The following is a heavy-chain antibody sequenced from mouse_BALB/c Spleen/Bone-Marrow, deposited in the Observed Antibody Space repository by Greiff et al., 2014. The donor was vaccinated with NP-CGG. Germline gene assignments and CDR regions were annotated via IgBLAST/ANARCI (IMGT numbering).Heavy chain of an antibody. CDR1: GYTFTDYY. V-gene: IGHV1-26*01. CDR3: VMDFHVNWYFNV. Sequence: EVQLQQSGPELVKPGASVKMSCKASGYTFTDYYMNWVRQSHGKSLEWIGDINPKNGDTIYNQKFKDKATLTVDRSSSTAYMQLASVTSENSAAHYCVMDFHVNWYFNVWGAGTTVPVSS. D-gene: IGHD1-1*02. J-gene: IGHJ1*01. CDR2: INPKNGDT.